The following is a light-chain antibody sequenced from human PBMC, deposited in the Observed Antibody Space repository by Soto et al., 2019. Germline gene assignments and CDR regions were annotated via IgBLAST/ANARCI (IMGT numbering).Light chain of an antibody. Sequence: QSVLTQPASVSGSPGQSITISCTGTSSDVGAYKYVSWYQQHTGKAPKLLLYDVNDRPSGVSLRFSGSKSGNAASLSISGLQPEDEAVYYCSSKTSDSSRLVFGGGTKLTVL. J-gene: IGLJ2*01. CDR2: DVN. CDR1: SSDVGAYKY. CDR3: SSKTSDSSRLV. V-gene: IGLV2-14*03.